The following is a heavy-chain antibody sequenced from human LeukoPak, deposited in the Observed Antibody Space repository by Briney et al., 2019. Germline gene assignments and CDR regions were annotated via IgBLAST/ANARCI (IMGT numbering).Heavy chain of an antibody. CDR3: TRDRGDNGDYGTDY. Sequence: PGRSLRLSCTASGFTFGDYAMSWFRQAPGKGLEWVGFIRSKAYGGTTEHAASVKGRFTISRDDSKSISYLQMNSLKTEDTAVYYCTRDRGDNGDYGTDYWGQGTLVTVSS. V-gene: IGHV3-49*03. CDR1: GFTFGDYA. CDR2: IRSKAYGGTT. D-gene: IGHD4-17*01. J-gene: IGHJ4*02.